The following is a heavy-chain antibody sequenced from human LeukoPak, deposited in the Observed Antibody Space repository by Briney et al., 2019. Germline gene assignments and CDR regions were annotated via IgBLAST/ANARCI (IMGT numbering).Heavy chain of an antibody. CDR1: GYSITSSSW. D-gene: IGHD3-10*01. CDR2: IYHSGTT. Sequence: SDTLSLTCAVSGYSITSSSWWGWIRQPPGKGLEWIGYIYHSGTTYHNPSLQSRVTMSVDTSKNQFSLKLSSVTAVDTAVYYCARKENVYYYFDYWGQGTLVTVSS. V-gene: IGHV4-28*01. J-gene: IGHJ4*02. CDR3: ARKENVYYYFDY.